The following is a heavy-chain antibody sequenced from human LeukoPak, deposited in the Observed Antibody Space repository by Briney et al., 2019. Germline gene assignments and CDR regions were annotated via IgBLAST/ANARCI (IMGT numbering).Heavy chain of an antibody. CDR2: ISGSGGST. Sequence: PGGSLRLSCAASGFNFGSYSMTWVRQAPGKGLEWVSAISGSGGSTYYADSVKGRFTISRDNSKNTLYLQMNSLRAEDTAVYYCAKVWGLYGDYPLDYWGQGTLVTVSS. J-gene: IGHJ4*02. CDR1: GFNFGSYS. V-gene: IGHV3-23*01. D-gene: IGHD4-17*01. CDR3: AKVWGLYGDYPLDY.